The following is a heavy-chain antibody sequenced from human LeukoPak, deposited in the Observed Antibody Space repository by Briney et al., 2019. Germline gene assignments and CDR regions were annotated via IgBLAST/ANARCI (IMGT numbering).Heavy chain of an antibody. V-gene: IGHV1-69*13. CDR1: GGTFIIYT. J-gene: IGHJ4*02. CDR3: ARFGEQTYYDFWSGYCYFDY. D-gene: IGHD3-3*01. Sequence: ASVKVSCKASGGTFIIYTITWVRQAPGQGLEWMGEIIPIYDTTNYAQKLQGRVTITADESTSTAYMELRSLRSDDTAVYYCARFGEQTYYDFWSGYCYFDYWGQGTLVTVSS. CDR2: IIPIYDTT.